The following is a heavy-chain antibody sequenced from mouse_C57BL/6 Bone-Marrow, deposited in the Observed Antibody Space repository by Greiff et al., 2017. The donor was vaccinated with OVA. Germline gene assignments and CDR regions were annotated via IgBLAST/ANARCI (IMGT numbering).Heavy chain of an antibody. CDR2: SRNKANDYTT. CDR3: ARDGQYSNYDYAMDY. V-gene: IGHV7-1*01. CDR1: GFTFSDFY. Sequence: EVKVVDSGGGLVQSGRSLRLSCATSGFTFSDFYMEWVRQAPGKGLEWIAASRNKANDYTTEYSASVKGRFIVSRDTSQSILYLQMNALRAEDTAIYYCARDGQYSNYDYAMDYWGQGTSVTVSS. D-gene: IGHD2-5*01. J-gene: IGHJ4*01.